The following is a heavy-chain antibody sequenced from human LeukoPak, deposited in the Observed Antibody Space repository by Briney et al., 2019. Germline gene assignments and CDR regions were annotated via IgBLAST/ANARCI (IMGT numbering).Heavy chain of an antibody. CDR3: ARSKTGTIDY. J-gene: IGHJ4*02. D-gene: IGHD1/OR15-1a*01. CDR1: GFTLSNYL. V-gene: IGHV3-74*01. Sequence: GGSLRLSCAASGFTLSNYLTHWVRQAPGKGLVWVSRITSDGSTTNYADSVKGRFTISRDNAKNTLYLQMNSLRADDTAVYYCARSKTGTIDYWGQGTLVTDSS. CDR2: ITSDGSTT.